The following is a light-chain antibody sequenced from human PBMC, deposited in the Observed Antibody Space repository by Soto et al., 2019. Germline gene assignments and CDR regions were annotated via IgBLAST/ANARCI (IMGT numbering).Light chain of an antibody. CDR2: DAS. CDR3: QSCNTYWT. V-gene: IGKV1-5*01. J-gene: IGKJ1*01. Sequence: DIQMTQSPSILSASVGDRVTITCRASQSIGTYLAWYQQKPGRAPKLLIYDASSLESGVPSRFSGSGSGTQFTLTISSLQPDDFATYYCQSCNTYWTYGQGTKVEI. CDR1: QSIGTY.